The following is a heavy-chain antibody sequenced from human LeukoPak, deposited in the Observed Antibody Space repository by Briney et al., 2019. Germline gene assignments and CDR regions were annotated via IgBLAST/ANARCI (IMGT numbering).Heavy chain of an antibody. D-gene: IGHD3-10*01. Sequence: SETLSLTCSVSGASVSSDYWNWIRQSPGRGLEWIGYTHYRGDINYNPSLKSRLTMSVDASSDQVSLKLSSVTAADAAVYYCGRNLGSGSEHWGQGTLVTGSS. CDR2: THYRGDI. J-gene: IGHJ4*02. CDR3: GRNLGSGSEH. V-gene: IGHV4-59*02. CDR1: GASVSSDY.